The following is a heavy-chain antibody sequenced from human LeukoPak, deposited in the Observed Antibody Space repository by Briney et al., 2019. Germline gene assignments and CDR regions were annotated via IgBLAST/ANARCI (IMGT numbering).Heavy chain of an antibody. V-gene: IGHV1-8*01. J-gene: IGHJ5*02. CDR1: GYTFTSYD. D-gene: IGHD4-11*01. Sequence: ASVKVSCKASGYTFTSYDINWVRQATGRGLEWMGWMNPNSGNTGYAQKFQGRVTMTRNTSISTAYMELSSLRSEDTAVYYCARGRGTTEKGDWFDPWGQGTLVTVSS. CDR3: ARGRGTTEKGDWFDP. CDR2: MNPNSGNT.